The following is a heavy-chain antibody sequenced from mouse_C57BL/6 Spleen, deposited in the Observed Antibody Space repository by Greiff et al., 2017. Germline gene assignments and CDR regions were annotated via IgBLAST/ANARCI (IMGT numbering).Heavy chain of an antibody. CDR2: IHPNSGST. CDR1: GYTFTSYW. J-gene: IGHJ3*01. Sequence: QVQLQQPGAELVKPGASVKLSCKASGYTFTSYWMHWVKQRPGQGLEWIGMIHPNSGSTNYNEKFKSKATLTVDKSSSTAYMQLSSLTSEDSAVYYCANYGSSFAWFGYWGQGTLVTVSA. CDR3: ANYGSSFAWFGY. D-gene: IGHD1-1*01. V-gene: IGHV1-64*01.